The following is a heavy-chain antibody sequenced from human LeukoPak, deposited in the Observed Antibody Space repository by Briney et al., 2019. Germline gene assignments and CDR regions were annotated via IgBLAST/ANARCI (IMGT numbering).Heavy chain of an antibody. D-gene: IGHD6-19*01. Sequence: GASVKVSCKASGYTFTGYYMHWVRQAPGQGLEWMGWINSNSGGTNYAQKFQGRVTMTRDTSISTAYMELNTLRSDDTAIYYFARAGPLPYGSDTYNWLDPWGQGTLVTVSS. CDR1: GYTFTGYY. CDR2: INSNSGGT. CDR3: ARAGPLPYGSDTYNWLDP. V-gene: IGHV1-2*02. J-gene: IGHJ5*02.